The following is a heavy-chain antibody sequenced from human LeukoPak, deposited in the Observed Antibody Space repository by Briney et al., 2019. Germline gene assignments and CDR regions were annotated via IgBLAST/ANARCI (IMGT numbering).Heavy chain of an antibody. D-gene: IGHD3-16*01. Sequence: GRSLRLSCAASGFTSSTYAMSWVCQAPGKGLEWVSGINSGGSTHYADSVKGRFTISRDNSKNTLFLQMNSLRVEDTAVYYCAKDGGRYDFDYWGQGTLVTVSS. CDR2: INSGGST. J-gene: IGHJ4*02. CDR1: GFTSSTYA. CDR3: AKDGGRYDFDY. V-gene: IGHV3-23*01.